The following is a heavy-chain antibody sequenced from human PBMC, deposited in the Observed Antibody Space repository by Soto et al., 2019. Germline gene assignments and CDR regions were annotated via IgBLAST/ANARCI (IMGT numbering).Heavy chain of an antibody. D-gene: IGHD2-2*01. CDR3: ARDPGYCSSTSCYFDY. V-gene: IGHV3-30-3*01. CDR1: GFTFSSYA. CDR2: ISYDGSNK. Sequence: QVQLVESGGGVVQPGRSLRLSCAASGFTFSSYAMHWVRQAPGKGLEWVAVISYDGSNKYYADSVKGRFTISRDNSKNTLYLQMNSLRAEATAVYYCARDPGYCSSTSCYFDYWGQGTLVTVSS. J-gene: IGHJ4*02.